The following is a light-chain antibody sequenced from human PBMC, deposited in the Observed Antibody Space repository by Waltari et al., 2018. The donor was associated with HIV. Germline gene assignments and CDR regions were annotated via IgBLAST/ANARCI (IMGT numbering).Light chain of an antibody. J-gene: IGKJ2*01. CDR2: WAS. CDR1: QSVLFNSKNRNY. Sequence: DIVMTQSPDSLAVSLGERATINCKSSQSVLFNSKNRNYLAWYQQKPGQTPKLLIYWASTRESGVPDRFSGSGSGTDFTLTISSLQAEDVAVYFCQQYFSTLYTFGQGTKLEIK. V-gene: IGKV4-1*01. CDR3: QQYFSTLYT.